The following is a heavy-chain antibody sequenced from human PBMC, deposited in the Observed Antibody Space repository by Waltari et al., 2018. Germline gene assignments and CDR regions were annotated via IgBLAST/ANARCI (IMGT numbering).Heavy chain of an antibody. J-gene: IGHJ4*02. D-gene: IGHD3-16*02. CDR1: GFTFSSYA. CDR3: AKRSYSTFGRLIVPSPFDS. CDR2: IRGGTGDT. Sequence: EVQLLESGGGVVQPGGSLRLSCAASGFTFSSYAMSWVRRAPGKGVEWVSSIRGGTGDTWYADSVKGRFTISRDNSKNTLYLQMDSLRAEDTAVYFCAKRSYSTFGRLIVPSPFDSWGQGTLVTVSS. V-gene: IGHV3-23*01.